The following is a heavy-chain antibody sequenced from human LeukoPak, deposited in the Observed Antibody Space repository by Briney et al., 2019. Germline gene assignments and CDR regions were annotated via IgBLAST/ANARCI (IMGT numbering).Heavy chain of an antibody. Sequence: SETLSLTCTVSGGSISSSSYYWGWIRQPPGKGLEWIGSIYYSGSTYYNPSLKSRVTISVDTSKNQFSLKLSSVTAADTAVYYCASVPITISPMDVWGKGTTVTVSS. CDR3: ASVPITISPMDV. D-gene: IGHD3-3*01. V-gene: IGHV4-39*01. J-gene: IGHJ6*04. CDR2: IYYSGST. CDR1: GGSISSSSYY.